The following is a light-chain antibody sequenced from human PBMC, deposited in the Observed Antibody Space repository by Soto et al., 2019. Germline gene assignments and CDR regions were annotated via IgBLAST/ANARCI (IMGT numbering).Light chain of an antibody. J-gene: IGKJ2*01. CDR3: QHYGSSPYT. V-gene: IGKV3-20*01. Sequence: EIVLTQSPGTLSLSPGERATLSCRASQSVSSTYLAWYQQKPGQAPRLLIYGALSRATGIPDRFSGSGSGRDYTLTRSRLEPEDFAVYYCQHYGSSPYTFGQGTKLEIK. CDR2: GAL. CDR1: QSVSSTY.